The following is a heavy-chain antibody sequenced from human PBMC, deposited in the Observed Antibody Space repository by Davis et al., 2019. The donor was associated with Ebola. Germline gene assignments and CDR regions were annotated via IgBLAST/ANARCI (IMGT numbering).Heavy chain of an antibody. CDR3: AKGRTIPLALDF. V-gene: IGHV3-9*01. J-gene: IGHJ4*02. CDR1: GFTFGDHA. CDR2: ISWNSESI. D-gene: IGHD2-2*02. Sequence: GGSLRLSCAGSGFTFGDHAMHWVRQAPGKGLEWVSGISWNSESIVYADSVKGRFTISRDNAKNSLYLQMNSLRGEDTALYYCAKGRTIPLALDFWGQGTLVTVSP.